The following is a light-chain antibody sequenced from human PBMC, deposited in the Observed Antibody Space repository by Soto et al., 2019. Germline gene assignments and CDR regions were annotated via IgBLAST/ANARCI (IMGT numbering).Light chain of an antibody. CDR2: KAS. CDR1: QRISTW. J-gene: IGKJ2*01. V-gene: IGKV1-5*03. Sequence: DIQMTQSPSTLSASVGDRVTMTCRASQRISTWLAWYQQKPGKAPKLLIYKASSLRNGVPSRFSGSGSGTEFTLTIYSLQPDDFASYYCQQYNGYPHTFGQGTKLEIK. CDR3: QQYNGYPHT.